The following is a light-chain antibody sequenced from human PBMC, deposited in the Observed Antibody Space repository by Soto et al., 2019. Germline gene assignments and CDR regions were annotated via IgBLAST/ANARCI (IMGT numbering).Light chain of an antibody. Sequence: DIVMTQSPLSLSVTPGEPASISCRSSQGLLHSNGQTFFDWCLQKPGQSPQLLIYLGSNRASGVPDRFSGSESGTDFTLRISRVEAEDVGLYYCMQALLTPYTFGQGTRLEI. V-gene: IGKV2-28*01. CDR1: QGLLHSNGQTF. CDR3: MQALLTPYT. J-gene: IGKJ2*01. CDR2: LGS.